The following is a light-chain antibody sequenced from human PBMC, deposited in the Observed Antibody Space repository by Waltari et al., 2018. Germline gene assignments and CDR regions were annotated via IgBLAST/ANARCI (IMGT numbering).Light chain of an antibody. CDR2: DVT. CDR1: SSDIGAYNY. Sequence: QSALTQPASVSESPGQSITISCTGTSSDIGAYNYVFWYQQHPGKAPKLMISDVTNRPSVFSNRFSGSKSGNTASLTISGLQAEDEADYYCTSYTSSNTWVFGGGTKLTVL. CDR3: TSYTSSNTWV. V-gene: IGLV2-14*03. J-gene: IGLJ3*02.